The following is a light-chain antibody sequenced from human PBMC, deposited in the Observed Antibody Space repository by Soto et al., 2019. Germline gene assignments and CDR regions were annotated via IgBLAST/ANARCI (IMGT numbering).Light chain of an antibody. CDR1: QSVSSN. CDR3: QQYNNWPRT. V-gene: IGKV3-15*01. CDR2: GAS. J-gene: IGKJ2*02. Sequence: EIEMTQSPATLSVSPGERAALTCRASQSVSSNLAWYQQRPGQAPRLLMYGASTMATGIPARFSGSWSGTEFTLTISSLQSEDFAVYSCQQYNNWPRTFGQGTKLEIK.